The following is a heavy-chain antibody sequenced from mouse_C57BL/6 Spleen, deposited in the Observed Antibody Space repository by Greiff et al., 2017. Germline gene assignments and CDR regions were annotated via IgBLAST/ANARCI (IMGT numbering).Heavy chain of an antibody. V-gene: IGHV1-54*01. D-gene: IGHD2-5*01. CDR1: GYAFTNYL. Sequence: VQLQQSGAELVRPGTSVKVSCKASGYAFTNYLIEWVKPRHGQGLEWIGVINPGSGGTNYNAKFKGKAPLTADKSSSTAYMQLSSLTSEDSAVYFCATYYSNPYYFDYWGQGTTLTVSS. CDR2: INPGSGGT. CDR3: ATYYSNPYYFDY. J-gene: IGHJ2*01.